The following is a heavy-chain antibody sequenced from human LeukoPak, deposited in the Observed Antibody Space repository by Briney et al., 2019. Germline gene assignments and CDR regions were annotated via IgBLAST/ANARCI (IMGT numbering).Heavy chain of an antibody. J-gene: IGHJ3*02. V-gene: IGHV3-33*01. Sequence: PGGSLRLSCAASGFPFSTYGMHWVRQAPGKGLEWVAVIWSDGSQQYYADSVKGRFTISRDNSKSTLYLQMNSLRAEDTAVYYCARDGGGDAFDIWGQGTMVTVSS. CDR2: IWSDGSQQ. CDR3: ARDGGGDAFDI. CDR1: GFPFSTYG. D-gene: IGHD2-15*01.